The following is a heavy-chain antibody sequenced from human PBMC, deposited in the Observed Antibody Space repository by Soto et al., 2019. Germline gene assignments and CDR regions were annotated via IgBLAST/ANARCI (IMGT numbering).Heavy chain of an antibody. CDR3: ARGPSGAKIDY. V-gene: IGHV4-30-4*01. D-gene: IGHD3-16*01. Sequence: QVQLQESGPRLVSPSQTLSLTCTVSGGFISSAAYCWSWIRQSPDKGLAWIGHIYDCGTTYPSPSLKSRFTISAYTSETQFSLKLSSVSAADTAVYYCARGPSGAKIDYWGQGIQVSVSS. CDR2: IYDCGTT. J-gene: IGHJ4*02. CDR1: GGFISSAAYC.